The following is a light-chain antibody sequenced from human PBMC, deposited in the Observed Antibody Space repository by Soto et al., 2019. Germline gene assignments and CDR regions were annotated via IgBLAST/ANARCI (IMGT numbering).Light chain of an antibody. J-gene: IGKJ1*01. CDR2: DAS. CDR3: QQYNTYSGT. V-gene: IGKV1-5*01. CDR1: QSISSW. Sequence: DIQMTQFPSTLSASAGDRVTITCRASQSISSWLAWYQQKPGKAPKLLIYDASSLQSGVPSRFSGSVSGTQFTLTISSLQPDDFATYYCQQYNTYSGTFGQGTKVEIK.